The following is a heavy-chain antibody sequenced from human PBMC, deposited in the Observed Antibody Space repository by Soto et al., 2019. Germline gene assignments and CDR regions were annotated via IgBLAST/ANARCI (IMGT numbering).Heavy chain of an antibody. Sequence: QVQLVQSGAEEKKPGASVKVSCKASGYTFTSYAVHWVRQAPGQRLEWMGWINAGNGNTKYSQKFQGRVTITRDTPASTAYMELSSLRSEDTAVYYCARSIVVVTALDYWGQGTLVTVSS. CDR3: ARSIVVVTALDY. CDR1: GYTFTSYA. V-gene: IGHV1-3*05. CDR2: INAGNGNT. D-gene: IGHD2-21*02. J-gene: IGHJ4*02.